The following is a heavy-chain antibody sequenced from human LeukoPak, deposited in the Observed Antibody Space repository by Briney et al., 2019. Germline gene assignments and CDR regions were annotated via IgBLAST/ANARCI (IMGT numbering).Heavy chain of an antibody. CDR1: GFTFDDYA. Sequence: PGRSLRLSCAASGFTFDDYAMHWVRQAPGKGLEWVSGISWNSGSIGYADSVKGRFTISRDNAKNSLYLQMNSLRAEDTAVYYCARVTGSPTWGQGTLVTVSS. J-gene: IGHJ5*02. CDR2: ISWNSGSI. D-gene: IGHD3-9*01. CDR3: ARVTGSPT. V-gene: IGHV3-9*01.